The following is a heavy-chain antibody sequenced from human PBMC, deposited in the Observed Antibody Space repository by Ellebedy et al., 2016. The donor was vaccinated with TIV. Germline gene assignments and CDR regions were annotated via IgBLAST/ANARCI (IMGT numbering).Heavy chain of an antibody. J-gene: IGHJ4*02. CDR1: GGTFSSYA. V-gene: IGHV1-69*13. CDR3: ARDPQTSGLYFDY. CDR2: IIPTFGTA. Sequence: SVKVSXKASGGTFSSYAISWVRQAPGQGLEWMGGIIPTFGTANYAQKFQGRVTITADESTSTAYMELSSLRSEDTAVYYCARDPQTSGLYFDYWGQGTLVTVSS. D-gene: IGHD6-19*01.